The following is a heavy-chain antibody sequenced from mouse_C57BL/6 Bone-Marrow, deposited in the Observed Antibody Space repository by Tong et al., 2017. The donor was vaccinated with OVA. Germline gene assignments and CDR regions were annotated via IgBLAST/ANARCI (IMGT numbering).Heavy chain of an antibody. CDR2: IWSCRRT. J-gene: IGHJ4*01. Sequence: VQLQESGPGLVQPSQSLSITCTVSGFSLTSYGVHWVRQSPGKGLEWLGVIWSCRRTDDNAAFISRLSISKDNSKSQVFLKLNSLQTDDTATYYCDYVVAMDYWGQGTSVTVSS. CDR3: DYVVAMDY. D-gene: IGHD1-1*01. CDR1: GFSLTSYG. V-gene: IGHV2-2*01.